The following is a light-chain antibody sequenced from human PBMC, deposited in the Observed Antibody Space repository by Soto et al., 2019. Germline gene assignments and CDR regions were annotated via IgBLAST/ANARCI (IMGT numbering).Light chain of an antibody. CDR1: SSDVGSYNF. CDR2: DVS. J-gene: IGLJ2*01. Sequence: QSALTQPASVSGSPGQSITISCTGSSSDVGSYNFVSWYQQHPGKAPKLMIYDVSNRPSGVSSRFSGSKSGNTASLTISGLQAEDEGHYYCSSYATRNTRVVFGGGTKVTVL. CDR3: SSYATRNTRVV. V-gene: IGLV2-14*03.